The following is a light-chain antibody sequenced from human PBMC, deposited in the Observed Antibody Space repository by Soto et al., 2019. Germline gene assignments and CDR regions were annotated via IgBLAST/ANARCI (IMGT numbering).Light chain of an antibody. CDR1: QSVSRN. Sequence: EIVMTQSPATLSVSPGERATLSCRASQSVSRNLAWYQQKPGQAPRLLIYGASTRATGIPARFSGSGSGTEFTLTISSLQSEDFAVYYCQQYNNRPTFGQGTKVEIK. CDR2: GAS. V-gene: IGKV3-15*01. CDR3: QQYNNRPT. J-gene: IGKJ1*01.